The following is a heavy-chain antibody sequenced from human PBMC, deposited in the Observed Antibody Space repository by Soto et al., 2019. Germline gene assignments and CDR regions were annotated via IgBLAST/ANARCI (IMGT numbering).Heavy chain of an antibody. CDR2: ISSGGST. V-gene: IGHV3-23*01. D-gene: IGHD2-15*01. CDR3: AKRRGAGGHFAY. CDR1: GFTFTSYA. J-gene: IGHJ4*02. Sequence: GGSLRLSCAASGFTFTSYAMGWVRQAPGKGLEWVSVISSGGSTYYADSVRGRFTISRDNSKDTLSLQMNSLRAEDTAVYYCAKRRGAGGHFAYWGQGDLVTVSS.